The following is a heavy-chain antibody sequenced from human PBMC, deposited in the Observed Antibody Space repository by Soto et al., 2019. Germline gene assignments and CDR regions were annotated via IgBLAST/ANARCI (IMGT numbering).Heavy chain of an antibody. CDR3: ARGPMVRGVIIRGPPIWFDP. V-gene: IGHV4-34*01. J-gene: IGHJ5*02. Sequence: SETLSLTCAVYGGSFSGYYWSWIRQPPGKGLEWIGEINHSGSTNYNPSLKSRVTISVDTSKNQFSLKLGSVTAADTAVYYCARGPMVRGVIIRGPPIWFDPWGQGTLVTVSS. D-gene: IGHD3-10*01. CDR1: GGSFSGYY. CDR2: INHSGST.